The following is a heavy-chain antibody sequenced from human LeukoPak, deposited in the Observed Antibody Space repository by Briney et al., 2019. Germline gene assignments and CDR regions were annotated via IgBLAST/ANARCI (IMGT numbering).Heavy chain of an antibody. CDR3: ARDRLGGDFDY. J-gene: IGHJ4*02. V-gene: IGHV3-48*01. Sequence: GGSLRLSCAASGFTFSSYSMNWVRQAPGKGLEWVSYISSSSSTIYYADSVKGRFTISRDNAKNSLYLQMNSLRAEDTAVYYCARDRLGGDFDYWGQGTLVTVSS. D-gene: IGHD3-16*01. CDR1: GFTFSSYS. CDR2: ISSSSSTI.